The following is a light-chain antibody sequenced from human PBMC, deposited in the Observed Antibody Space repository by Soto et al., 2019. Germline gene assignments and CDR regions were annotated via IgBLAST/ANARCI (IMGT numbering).Light chain of an antibody. CDR1: QSVSSN. J-gene: IGKJ4*01. Sequence: EIVMTQSPTILSVSPGERATLSCRASQSVSSNLAWYQQKPGQAPRLLIYGVYTRAPGIPARFSGSGSGTYFTLTISSLEPEDFAVYYCQQRSNWVTFGGGTKVDI. V-gene: IGKV3-11*01. CDR2: GVY. CDR3: QQRSNWVT.